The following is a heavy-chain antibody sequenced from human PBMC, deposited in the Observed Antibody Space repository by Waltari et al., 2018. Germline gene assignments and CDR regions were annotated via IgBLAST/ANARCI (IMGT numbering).Heavy chain of an antibody. Sequence: QVLLHEPGPGLVKPSATLYLSRSESGGFILSYHWSWLRQPPAKALEWIGSISDTGATNFNPSLHSRVTMSVDTSKNQFSLKLSSLAPADTAVYYCTRGGGYSGFPLWGQGALVTVPS. CDR1: GGFILSYH. CDR3: TRGGGYSGFPL. CDR2: ISDTGAT. J-gene: IGHJ4*02. D-gene: IGHD5-12*01. V-gene: IGHV4-59*01.